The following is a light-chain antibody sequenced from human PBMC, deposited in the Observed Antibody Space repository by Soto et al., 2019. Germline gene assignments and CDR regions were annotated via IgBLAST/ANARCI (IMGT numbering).Light chain of an antibody. J-gene: IGKJ5*01. CDR2: DAS. V-gene: IGKV3-20*01. CDR1: QTISSSY. Sequence: EIVLTPSPGTLSLSPGERATLSCRASQTISSSYLAWYQQKPGQAPRLLVYDASSRATGIPDRFSGSGSGTDFILTISSLEPEDFALYYCQQYGSSPITFGQGTRLEIK. CDR3: QQYGSSPIT.